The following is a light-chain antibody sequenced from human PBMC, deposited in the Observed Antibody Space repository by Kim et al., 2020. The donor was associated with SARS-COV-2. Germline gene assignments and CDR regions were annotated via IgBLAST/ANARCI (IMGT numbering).Light chain of an antibody. V-gene: IGKV1-33*01. CDR3: QQFDDLPFT. Sequence: SASGGDRVTITCQESQDISTYLKWYQQKTGKAPKLLIYAAYNLETGVPSRFSGSGFGTEFTLNITSLQPEDLSTYYCQQFDDLPFTFGQGTKLEI. CDR2: AAY. J-gene: IGKJ2*01. CDR1: QDISTY.